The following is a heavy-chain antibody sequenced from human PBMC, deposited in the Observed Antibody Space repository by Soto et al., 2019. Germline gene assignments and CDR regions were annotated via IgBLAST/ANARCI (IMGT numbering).Heavy chain of an antibody. V-gene: IGHV4-34*01. CDR1: GWSFSGYY. D-gene: IGHD5-18*01. J-gene: IGHJ4*02. CDR3: ARRLWPYYFDY. Sequence: XETLSLTCPVYGWSFSGYYWSWIRQPPGKGLEWIGEINHSGSTNYNPSLKSRVTISVDTSKNQFSLKLSSVTAADTAVYYCARRLWPYYFDYWGQGTLVTVSS. CDR2: INHSGST.